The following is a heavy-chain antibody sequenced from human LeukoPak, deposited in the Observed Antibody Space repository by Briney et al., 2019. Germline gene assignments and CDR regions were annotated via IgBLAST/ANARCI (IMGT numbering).Heavy chain of an antibody. V-gene: IGHV4-34*01. D-gene: IGHD6-13*01. CDR3: ARGYLYSSSWYKGRPFDY. J-gene: IGHJ4*02. CDR1: GGSFSGYY. CDR2: INHSGST. Sequence: TPSETLSLTCAVYGGSFSGYYWSWIRQPPGKGLEWIGEINHSGSTNYSPSLKSRVTISVDTSKNQFSLKLSSVTAADTAVYYCARGYLYSSSWYKGRPFDYWGQGTLVTVSS.